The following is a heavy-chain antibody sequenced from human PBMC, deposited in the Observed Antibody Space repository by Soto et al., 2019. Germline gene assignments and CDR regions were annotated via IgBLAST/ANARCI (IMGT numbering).Heavy chain of an antibody. V-gene: IGHV3-74*01. Sequence: EVQLVESGGGLVQPGGSLRLSCAASGLSFNIYWMHWVRQVPGKGLVWLARINSDGSHTIYVDSVKGRFTTSRDNGKNTGFLQMDSLRDEGTGVCYCAGGMAGLAVWGQGTTVTVSS. J-gene: IGHJ6*02. CDR2: INSDGSHT. CDR1: GLSFNIYW. CDR3: AGGMAGLAV.